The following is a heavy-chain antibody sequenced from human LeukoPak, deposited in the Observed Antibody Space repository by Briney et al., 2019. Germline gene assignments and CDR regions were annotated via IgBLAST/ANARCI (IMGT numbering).Heavy chain of an antibody. D-gene: IGHD3-10*01. Sequence: GGSLRLSCAASGFTFSTYWMSWVRQAPGKGLEWVANMNQDGSEKYYADSVKGRFTISRDNSKNTLYLQMNSLRAEDTAVYYCAKPLWFGELFSGFDYWGQGTLVTVSS. CDR2: MNQDGSEK. CDR3: AKPLWFGELFSGFDY. CDR1: GFTFSTYW. V-gene: IGHV3-7*03. J-gene: IGHJ4*02.